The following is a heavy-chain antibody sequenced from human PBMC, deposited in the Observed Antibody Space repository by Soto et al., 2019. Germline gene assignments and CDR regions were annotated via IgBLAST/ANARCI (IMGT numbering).Heavy chain of an antibody. CDR2: IYHSGST. CDR3: ARGGGYTFDY. CDR1: GGSISGGGYS. D-gene: IGHD3-16*01. Sequence: SETLSLPCAVSGGSISGGGYSWSWIRQPPGKGLEWIGYIYHSGSTYYNPSLKSRVTISVDRSKNQFSLKLSSVTAADTAVYYCARGGGYTFDYWGQGTLVTVSS. J-gene: IGHJ4*02. V-gene: IGHV4-30-2*01.